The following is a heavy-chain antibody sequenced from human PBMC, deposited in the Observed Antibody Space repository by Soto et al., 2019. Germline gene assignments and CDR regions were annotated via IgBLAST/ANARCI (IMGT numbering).Heavy chain of an antibody. J-gene: IGHJ4*02. V-gene: IGHV3-33*01. D-gene: IGHD3-10*01. CDR3: ARDLWFGELFGYFDY. CDR2: IWYDGSNK. CDR1: GFTFSSYG. Sequence: GGFLRLSCAASGFTFSSYGMHWVRQAPGKGLEWVAVIWYDGSNKYYADSVKGRFTISRDNSKNTLYLQMNSLRAEDTAVYYCARDLWFGELFGYFDYWGQGTLVTVSS.